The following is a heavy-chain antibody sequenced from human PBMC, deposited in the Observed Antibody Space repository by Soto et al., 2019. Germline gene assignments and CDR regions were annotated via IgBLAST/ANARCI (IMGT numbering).Heavy chain of an antibody. CDR3: ARERSLRWFDP. V-gene: IGHV3-53*01. CDR2: IYSGGST. CDR1: GFTVSSSY. D-gene: IGHD2-15*01. Sequence: GGSLRLSCAASGFTVSSSYMSWVRQAPGKGLEWVSVIYSGGSTYYADSVKGRFTISRDNSKNTLYLQMNSLRAEDTAVYYCARERSLRWFDPWGQGTLVTVSS. J-gene: IGHJ5*02.